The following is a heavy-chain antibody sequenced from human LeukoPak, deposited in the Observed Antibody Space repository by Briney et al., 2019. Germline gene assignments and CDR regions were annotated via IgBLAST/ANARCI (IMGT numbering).Heavy chain of an antibody. D-gene: IGHD3-3*01. V-gene: IGHV4-34*01. CDR2: INHSGST. CDR1: GGSFSGYY. Sequence: PSETLSLTCAVYGGSFSGYYWSWIRQPPGKGLEWIGEINHSGSTNYNPSLKSRVTISVDTSKNQFSLKLSSVTAADTAVYYCARHRRIFDRDDFWSGYYSTPGFAFDIWGQGTMVTVSS. CDR3: ARHRRIFDRDDFWSGYYSTPGFAFDI. J-gene: IGHJ3*02.